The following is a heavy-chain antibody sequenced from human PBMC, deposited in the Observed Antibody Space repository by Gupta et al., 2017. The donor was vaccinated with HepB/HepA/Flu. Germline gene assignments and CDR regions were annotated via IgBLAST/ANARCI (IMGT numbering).Heavy chain of an antibody. Sequence: QLQLQESGPGLVKPSETLSLTCTVSGGSISSSSYYWGWIRQPPGKGLEWIGSIYYSGSTYYNPSLKSRVTISVDTSKNQFSLKLSSVTAADTAVYYWARRYCSSTSCYGPEYYYYYMDVWGKGTTVTVSS. D-gene: IGHD2-2*01. CDR2: IYYSGST. CDR1: GGSISSSSYY. J-gene: IGHJ6*03. CDR3: ARRYCSSTSCYGPEYYYYYMDV. V-gene: IGHV4-39*01.